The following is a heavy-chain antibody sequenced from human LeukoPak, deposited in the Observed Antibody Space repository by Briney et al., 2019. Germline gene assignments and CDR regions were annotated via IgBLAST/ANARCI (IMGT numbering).Heavy chain of an antibody. D-gene: IGHD6-19*01. CDR1: GFTFDDYA. CDR3: AKDSGIAVAGTREPFDY. CDR2: ISWNSGSI. Sequence: PGGSLRLSCAASGFTFDDYAMHWVRQAPGKGLEWVSGISWNSGSIGYADSVKGRFTISRDNAKNSLYPQMNSLRAEDTALYYCAKDSGIAVAGTREPFDYWGQGTLVTVSS. J-gene: IGHJ4*02. V-gene: IGHV3-9*01.